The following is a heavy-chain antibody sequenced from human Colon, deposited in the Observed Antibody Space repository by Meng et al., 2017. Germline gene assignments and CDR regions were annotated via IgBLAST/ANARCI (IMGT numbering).Heavy chain of an antibody. V-gene: IGHV3-48*03. J-gene: IGHJ3*01. CDR1: GFAFSDYE. CDR3: ARVFRAATFHDPFDF. CDR2: ITGSGSTI. D-gene: IGHD2/OR15-2a*01. Sequence: GGSLRLSCEASGFAFSDYEMDWVRQAPGEGLEWISYITGSGSTIYYADSVKGRFTISRDNAKNTLFLQMNSLRGDDTAVYYCARVFRAATFHDPFDFWGQGTMVTVSS.